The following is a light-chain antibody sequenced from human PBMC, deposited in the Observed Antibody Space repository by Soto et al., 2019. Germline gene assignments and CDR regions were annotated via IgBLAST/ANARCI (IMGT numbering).Light chain of an antibody. CDR2: AAS. CDR1: QSLTNNY. Sequence: EIVLTQSPCTLSLSPGERATITCRASQSLTNNYLSCYQQKPGQAPRLLIYAASSRATGIPDRFSGSGSETDFTLTIIRLEPADFAVYYCQQYGSSLPVTFGGGTNVEIK. CDR3: QQYGSSLPVT. J-gene: IGKJ4*01. V-gene: IGKV3-20*01.